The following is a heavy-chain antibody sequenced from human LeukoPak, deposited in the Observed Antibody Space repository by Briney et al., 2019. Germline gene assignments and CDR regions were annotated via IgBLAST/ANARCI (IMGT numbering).Heavy chain of an antibody. CDR1: GGPNSSVSYY. Sequence: PSETLSLTCTVSGGPNSSVSYYWSWIRQPAEKGLEWIGYLSYSGNTNYNPSLKSRLTISVDTSKNQFSLKLSSVTAADTAVYYCARSHWGILYLDHWGQGTLVTVSS. D-gene: IGHD2-15*01. V-gene: IGHV4-61*10. CDR3: ARSHWGILYLDH. J-gene: IGHJ4*02. CDR2: LSYSGNT.